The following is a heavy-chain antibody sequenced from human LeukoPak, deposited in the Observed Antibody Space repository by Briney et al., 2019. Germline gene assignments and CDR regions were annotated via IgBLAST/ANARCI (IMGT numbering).Heavy chain of an antibody. D-gene: IGHD1-26*01. J-gene: IGHJ3*02. CDR3: ARGGVGAGYDAFDI. Sequence: SETLSLTCTVSGYSISSGYYGGWIWPPPGKGLEWIGRIYYSGSTYYNPSLKSRVTISVDTSKNQFSLKLSSVTAADTAVYYCARGGVGAGYDAFDIWGQGTVVTVSS. CDR1: GYSISSGYY. CDR2: IYYSGST. V-gene: IGHV4-38-2*02.